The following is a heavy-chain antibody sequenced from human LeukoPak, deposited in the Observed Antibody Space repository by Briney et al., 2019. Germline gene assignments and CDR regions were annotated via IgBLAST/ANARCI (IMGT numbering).Heavy chain of an antibody. Sequence: GGSLRLSCATSGFTFVDYGLSWVRRAPGKGLEWLCAINYSGAITDYADSVKGRFTISRDNAKNSLYLRMDSLRAEDTALYYCARDRLGPSFSVSHFDLWGQGTLVTVSS. J-gene: IGHJ4*02. CDR3: ARDRLGPSFSVSHFDL. D-gene: IGHD3-3*02. V-gene: IGHV3-20*04. CDR1: GFTFVDYG. CDR2: INYSGAIT.